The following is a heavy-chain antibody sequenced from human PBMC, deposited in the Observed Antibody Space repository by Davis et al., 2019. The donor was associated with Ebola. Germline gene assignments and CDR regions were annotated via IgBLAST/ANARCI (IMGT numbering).Heavy chain of an antibody. CDR1: GGSFSGYY. J-gene: IGHJ4*02. CDR2: INQSGST. CDR3: ARTVAGWFDY. Sequence: PSETLSLTCAVYGGSFSGYYWSWIRQPPGKGLEWIGEINQSGSTNYNPSLKSRVTISVDTSKNQFSLKLSSVTAADTAVYYCARTVAGWFDYWGQGTLVTVSS. D-gene: IGHD6-19*01. V-gene: IGHV4-34*01.